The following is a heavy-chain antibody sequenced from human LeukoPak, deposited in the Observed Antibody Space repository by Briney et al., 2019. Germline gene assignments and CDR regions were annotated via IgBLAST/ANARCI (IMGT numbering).Heavy chain of an antibody. Sequence: GASVKVSCKASGGTFSSYAISWVRQAPGQGLEWMGWINMYTANPAYAQGFTERFVFSLDTSVTTAYLQISNLETEDTAVYYCARHDNDDDFDYWGQGTLVTVSS. CDR1: GGTFSSYA. CDR2: INMYTANP. D-gene: IGHD3-16*01. CDR3: ARHDNDDDFDY. V-gene: IGHV7-4-1*02. J-gene: IGHJ4*02.